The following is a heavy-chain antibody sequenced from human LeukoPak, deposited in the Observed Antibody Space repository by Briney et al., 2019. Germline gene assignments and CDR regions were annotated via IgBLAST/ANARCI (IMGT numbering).Heavy chain of an antibody. J-gene: IGHJ4*02. CDR3: ARGIRGVIFYYFDY. V-gene: IGHV3-21*04. Sequence: PGGSLRLSCAASGFTFSSYSMNWVRQAPGKGLEWVSSISSSSSSYIYYADSVKGRFTISRDNSKNTLYLQMNSLRAEDTAVYYCARGIRGVIFYYFDYWGQGTLVTVSS. CDR2: ISSSSSSYI. D-gene: IGHD3-10*01. CDR1: GFTFSSYS.